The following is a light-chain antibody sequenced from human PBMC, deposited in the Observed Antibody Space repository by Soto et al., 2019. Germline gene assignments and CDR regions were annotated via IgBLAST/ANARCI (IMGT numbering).Light chain of an antibody. CDR1: SSDVGGYNY. CDR3: SSYTSSSIRV. V-gene: IGLV2-14*03. Sequence: QSALTQPASVSGSPGQSITISCTGTSSDVGGYNYVSWYQHHPGKAPKLMIYDVSNRPSGVSNRFSGSKSGNTASMTISGLEDEDESDYSCSSYTSSSIRVFGGGTKLTVL. J-gene: IGLJ2*01. CDR2: DVS.